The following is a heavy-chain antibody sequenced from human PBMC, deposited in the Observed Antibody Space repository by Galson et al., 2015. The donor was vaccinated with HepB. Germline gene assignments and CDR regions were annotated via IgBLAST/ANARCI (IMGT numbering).Heavy chain of an antibody. CDR2: ITAGGRT. J-gene: IGHJ4*02. CDR3: AKGTERRLTTMTSHNYLDH. V-gene: IGHV3-23*01. D-gene: IGHD2-2*01. Sequence: SLRLSCAASGFAFGTHSMTWVRQAPGKGLQWVSTITAGGRTTYAESVTGRLTVSRDNSNNGVYLQMNSLTVADTAIYYCAKGTERRLTTMTSHNYLDHWGRGALVTVSS. CDR1: GFAFGTHS.